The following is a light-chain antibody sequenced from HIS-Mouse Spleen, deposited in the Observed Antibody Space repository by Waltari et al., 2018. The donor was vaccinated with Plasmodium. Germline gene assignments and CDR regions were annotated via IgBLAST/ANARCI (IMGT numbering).Light chain of an antibody. V-gene: IGKV1-6*01. CDR3: LQDYNYPYT. Sequence: AIQMTQSPSSLSASVVDRVTITCRASQGIRNDLGGYQQKPGKAPRLLISAASSLQSGVPSRFSGSGSGTDFTLTISSLQPEDFATYYCLQDYNYPYTFGQGTKLEIK. CDR1: QGIRND. CDR2: AAS. J-gene: IGKJ2*01.